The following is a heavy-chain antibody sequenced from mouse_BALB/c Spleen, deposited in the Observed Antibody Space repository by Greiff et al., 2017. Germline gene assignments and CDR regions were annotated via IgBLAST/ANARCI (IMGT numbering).Heavy chain of an antibody. D-gene: IGHD2-2*01. V-gene: IGHV14-3*02. CDR1: GFNIKDTY. CDR2: IDPANGNT. Sequence: EVQLQQSGAELVKPGASVKLSCTASGFNIKDTYMHWVKQRPEQGLEWIGRIDPANGNTKYDPKFQGKATITADTSSNTAYLQLSSLTSEDTAVYYCAVYYGYEGSPWFAYWGQGTLVTVSA. J-gene: IGHJ3*01. CDR3: AVYYGYEGSPWFAY.